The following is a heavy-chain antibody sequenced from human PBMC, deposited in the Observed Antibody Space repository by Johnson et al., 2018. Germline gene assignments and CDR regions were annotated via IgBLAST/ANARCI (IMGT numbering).Heavy chain of an antibody. D-gene: IGHD2-8*02. CDR1: GFRFSRYS. Sequence: QVQLVQSGGGVVQPGRSLGLSCAGSGFRFSRYSLHWVRQAPGKGLEWLTVLSYNGKYQFAADPGRGRFTVSRDTSQNPVYLQMSSLRPQEPAVYYCVGEAGGFNDSVTAGAFDIWGQGTMVTFSS. CDR3: VGEAGGFNDSVTAGAFDI. J-gene: IGHJ3*02. CDR2: LSYNGKYQ. V-gene: IGHV3-30*04.